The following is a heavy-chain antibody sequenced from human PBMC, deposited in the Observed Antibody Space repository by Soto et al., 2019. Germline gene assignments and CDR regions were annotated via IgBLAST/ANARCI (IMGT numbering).Heavy chain of an antibody. V-gene: IGHV4-59*08. CDR2: IYYSGST. D-gene: IGHD1-26*01. CDR1: GGSISSYY. J-gene: IGHJ6*03. Sequence: SETLSLTCTVSGGSISSYYWSWIRQPPGKGLEWIGYIYYSGSTNYNPSLKSRVTISVDTSKNQFSLRLSSVTAADTAVYYCARHWDESYYMDVWGKGTTVTVSS. CDR3: ARHWDESYYMDV.